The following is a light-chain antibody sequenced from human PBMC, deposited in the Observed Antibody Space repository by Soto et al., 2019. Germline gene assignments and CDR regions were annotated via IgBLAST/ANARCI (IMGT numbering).Light chain of an antibody. V-gene: IGKV3-20*01. CDR1: QSVISNY. J-gene: IGKJ1*01. CDR3: QQYGRSLWT. CDR2: GAS. Sequence: EIVLTQSPGTLSLSPGERATLSCRASQSVISNYLAWYQQKPGQAPRLLIYGASSRATGIPDRFSGSGSGTDFTLTISRLEPEDFAVYYCQQYGRSLWTFGQGTKVEIK.